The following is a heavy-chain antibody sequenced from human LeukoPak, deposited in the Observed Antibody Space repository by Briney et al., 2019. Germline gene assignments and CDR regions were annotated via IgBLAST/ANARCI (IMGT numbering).Heavy chain of an antibody. V-gene: IGHV1-8*01. Sequence: GASVKVSCKASGYTFTNYDINWVRQATGQGLDWMGWMNSDSGNTGYGQKFQGRVTLTRDTSISTAYMEMYSLRSEDTAVYYCATHRAAADRDYYYGMDVWGQGTTVTVSS. CDR2: MNSDSGNT. J-gene: IGHJ6*02. CDR3: ATHRAAADRDYYYGMDV. D-gene: IGHD6-13*01. CDR1: GYTFTNYD.